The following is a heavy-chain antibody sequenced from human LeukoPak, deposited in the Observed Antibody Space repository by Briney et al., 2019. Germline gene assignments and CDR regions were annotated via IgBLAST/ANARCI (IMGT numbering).Heavy chain of an antibody. CDR2: IYYRGTT. CDR3: ARGHFDILTGYYIEY. V-gene: IGHV4-61*01. Sequence: PSETLSLTCTVSGGSVSSGSDYWSWIRQPPGKGLEWIGYIYYRGTTNYNPSLKSRATISVDTSKKEFSLKLSFVTAADTAVYYCARGHFDILTGYYIEYWGQGTLVTVFS. CDR1: GGSVSSGSDY. J-gene: IGHJ4*02. D-gene: IGHD3-9*01.